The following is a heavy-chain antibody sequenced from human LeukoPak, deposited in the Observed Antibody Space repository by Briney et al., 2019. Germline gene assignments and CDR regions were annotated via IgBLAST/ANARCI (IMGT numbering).Heavy chain of an antibody. Sequence: GGSLRLSCAASGFTFSDHYMGWVRQAPGKGLEWVGRTRNKANSYTTEYAASVKGRFTISRDDSKNSLYLQMNSLKTEDTAVYYCAMTHTYDSSGYYFDYWGKGTLVTVSS. D-gene: IGHD3-22*01. V-gene: IGHV3-72*01. CDR2: TRNKANSYTT. CDR3: AMTHTYDSSGYYFDY. CDR1: GFTFSDHY. J-gene: IGHJ4*02.